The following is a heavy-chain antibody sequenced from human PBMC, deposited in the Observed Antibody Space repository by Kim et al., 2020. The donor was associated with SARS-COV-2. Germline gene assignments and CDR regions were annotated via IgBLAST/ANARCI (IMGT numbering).Heavy chain of an antibody. V-gene: IGHV4-59*01. CDR2: IYYSGST. J-gene: IGHJ5*02. D-gene: IGHD3-3*01. CDR1: GGSISSYY. Sequence: SETLSLTCTVSGGSISSYYWSWIRQPPGKGLEWIGYIYYSGSTNYNPSLKSRVTISVDTSKNQFSLKLSSVTAADTAVYYCARTPRIVYDFWSGSNNWFDPWGQGTLVTVSS. CDR3: ARTPRIVYDFWSGSNNWFDP.